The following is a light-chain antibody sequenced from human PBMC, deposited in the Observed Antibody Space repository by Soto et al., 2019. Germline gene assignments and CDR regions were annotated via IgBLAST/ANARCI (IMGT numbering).Light chain of an antibody. Sequence: IVMTQTPLSLSVTPGQQASISCESSQSLLHSDGKTYLYWYLQEQGQPPQLLIYEVSNGFSGVQDRFRGSGSGTDFTQKISRVGAEDVGVYYCMQSIRGLTFGQGTRLEIE. CDR3: MQSIRGLT. V-gene: IGKV2D-29*01. CDR1: QSLLHSDGKTY. J-gene: IGKJ5*01. CDR2: EVS.